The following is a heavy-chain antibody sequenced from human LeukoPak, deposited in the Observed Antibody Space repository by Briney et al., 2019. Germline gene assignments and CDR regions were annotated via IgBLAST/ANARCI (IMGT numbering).Heavy chain of an antibody. CDR1: GYTFTSYD. Sequence: GASVKVSCKASGYTFTSYDINWVRQATGQGLEWMGWMNPNSGNTGYAQKFQGRVTMTRNTSISTAYMELSSLRSEDTAVYYCARGLRSYYDFWSGIQGDYWGQGTLVTVSS. D-gene: IGHD3-3*01. CDR2: MNPNSGNT. V-gene: IGHV1-8*02. J-gene: IGHJ4*02. CDR3: ARGLRSYYDFWSGIQGDY.